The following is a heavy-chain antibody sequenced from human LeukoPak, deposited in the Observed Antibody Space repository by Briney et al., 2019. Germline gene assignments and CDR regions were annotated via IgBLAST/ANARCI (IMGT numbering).Heavy chain of an antibody. CDR1: GFTFSSYG. CDR3: AKGRSGWAYYFDY. D-gene: IGHD6-19*01. CDR2: ISYDGSNK. V-gene: IGHV3-30*18. Sequence: GGSLRLSCAASGFTFSSYGMHWVRQAPGKGLEWVAVISYDGSNKYYADSVKGRFTISRDNSKNTLYLQVNSLRAEDTAVYYCAKGRSGWAYYFDYWGQGTLVTVSS. J-gene: IGHJ4*02.